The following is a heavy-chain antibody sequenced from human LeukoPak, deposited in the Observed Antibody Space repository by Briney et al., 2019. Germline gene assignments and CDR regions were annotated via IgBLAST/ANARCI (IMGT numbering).Heavy chain of an antibody. CDR3: ARGPIQLWIHNAMDV. J-gene: IGHJ6*02. CDR1: GFTFGDHA. Sequence: GGSLRLSCRGYGFTFGDHAMSWVRQAPGKGLEWVGFIRSKAYRGTTEYAASVKGRFTISRDDSTSIAYLQMNSLRIEDTAAYYCARGPIQLWIHNAMDVWGQGTTVTVSS. D-gene: IGHD5-18*01. CDR2: IRSKAYRGTT. V-gene: IGHV3-49*04.